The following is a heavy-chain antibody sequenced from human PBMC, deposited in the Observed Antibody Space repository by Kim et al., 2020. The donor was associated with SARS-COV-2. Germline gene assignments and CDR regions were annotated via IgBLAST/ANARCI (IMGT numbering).Heavy chain of an antibody. D-gene: IGHD3-9*01. CDR3: VRDMVYFDNSRFPGL. J-gene: IGHJ4*02. CDR1: GFSFRSYA. CDR2: ISDDGVRK. Sequence: GGSLRLSCAGSGFSFRSYAMHWVRQSPGKGLERVAGISDDGVRKFYTNSVKGRFSISRDNPKNTVFLQMNSLRVEDAAVYYCVRDMVYFDNSRFPGLWVQGPLVTVA. V-gene: IGHV3-30*04.